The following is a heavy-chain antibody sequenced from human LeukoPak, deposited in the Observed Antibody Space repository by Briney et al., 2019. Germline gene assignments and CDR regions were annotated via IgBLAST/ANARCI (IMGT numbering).Heavy chain of an antibody. Sequence: GSSVKVSCKASGGTFSSYAISWVRQAPGQGLEWMGGIIPIFGTANYAQKFQGRVTITADESTSTAYMELSSLRSEDTAVYYCATALTSGIFGVVRSGMDVWGKGTTVTVSS. V-gene: IGHV1-69*01. D-gene: IGHD3-3*01. CDR3: ATALTSGIFGVVRSGMDV. J-gene: IGHJ6*04. CDR2: IIPIFGTA. CDR1: GGTFSSYA.